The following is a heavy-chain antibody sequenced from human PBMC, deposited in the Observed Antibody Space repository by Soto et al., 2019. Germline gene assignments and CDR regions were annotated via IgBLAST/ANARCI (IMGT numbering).Heavy chain of an antibody. CDR3: ARAGLGRAYYDFWSGYDSFDY. V-gene: IGHV3-48*03. D-gene: IGHD3-3*01. Sequence: EVQLVESGGGLVQPGGSLRLSCAASGFTFSSYEMNWVRQAPGKGLEWVSYISSSGSNIYYADSVKGRFTISRDNAKNSLYLQMNSLRAEDTAVYYCARAGLGRAYYDFWSGYDSFDYWGQGTLVTVSS. CDR1: GFTFSSYE. CDR2: ISSSGSNI. J-gene: IGHJ4*02.